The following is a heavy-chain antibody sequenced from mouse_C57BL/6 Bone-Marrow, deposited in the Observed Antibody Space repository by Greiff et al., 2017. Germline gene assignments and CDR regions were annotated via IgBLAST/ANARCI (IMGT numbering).Heavy chain of an antibody. CDR2: INPNNGGT. CDR3: SSQSYSDYYAMDY. J-gene: IGHJ4*01. CDR1: GYTFTDYY. Sequence: VQLQQSGPELVKPGASVKISCKASGYTFTDYYMNWVKQSHGKGLEWIGDINPNNGGTSYNQKFKGKATLTVDKSSSTAYMELRSLTSEDSAVYCCSSQSYSDYYAMDYWGQGTSVTVSS. D-gene: IGHD2-12*01. V-gene: IGHV1-26*01.